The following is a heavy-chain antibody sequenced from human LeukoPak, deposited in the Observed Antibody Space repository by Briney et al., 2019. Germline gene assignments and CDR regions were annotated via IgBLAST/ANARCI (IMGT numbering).Heavy chain of an antibody. J-gene: IGHJ3*02. D-gene: IGHD3-16*01. Sequence: GGSLRLSCAASGFTFSSYSMNWVRQAPGKGLEWVSSISSSSSYIYYADSVKGRFTISRDNSKNTLYLQMNSLRAEDTAVYYCASPPPPRKGIDAFDIWGQGTMVTVSS. CDR2: ISSSSSYI. V-gene: IGHV3-21*01. CDR3: ASPPPPRKGIDAFDI. CDR1: GFTFSSYS.